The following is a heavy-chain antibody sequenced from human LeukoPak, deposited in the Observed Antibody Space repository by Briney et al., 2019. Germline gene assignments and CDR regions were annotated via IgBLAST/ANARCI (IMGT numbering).Heavy chain of an antibody. V-gene: IGHV4-38-2*02. CDR1: GYSISSGYY. D-gene: IGHD3-16*02. CDR3: ARGSMITFGGVIAPPYFDY. CDR2: IYHSGST. J-gene: IGHJ4*02. Sequence: PSETLSLTCTVSGYSISSGYYWGWIRQPPGKGLEWIGSIYHSGSTYYNPSLKSRVTISVDTSKNQFSLKLSSVTAADTAVYYCARGSMITFGGVIAPPYFDYWGQGTLVTVSS.